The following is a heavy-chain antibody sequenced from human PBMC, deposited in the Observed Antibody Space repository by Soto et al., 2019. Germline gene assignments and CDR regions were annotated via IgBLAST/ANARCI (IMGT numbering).Heavy chain of an antibody. J-gene: IGHJ4*02. D-gene: IGHD3-16*01. CDR3: AKDWSYDYIWGAFDY. CDR2: ISGSGGST. Sequence: GGSLRLSCAASGFTFSGYAMSWVRQAPGKGLEWVSAISGSGGSTYYADSVKGRFTISRDNSKNTLYLQMNSLRAEDTAVYYCAKDWSYDYIWGAFDYWGQGTLVTVSS. CDR1: GFTFSGYA. V-gene: IGHV3-23*01.